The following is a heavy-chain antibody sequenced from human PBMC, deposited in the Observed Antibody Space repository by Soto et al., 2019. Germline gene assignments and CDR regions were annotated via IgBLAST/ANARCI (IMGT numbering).Heavy chain of an antibody. CDR1: GFTFSSYS. V-gene: IGHV3-21*01. J-gene: IGHJ4*02. D-gene: IGHD6-19*01. CDR3: ASPRRPYSSGWYYFDY. Sequence: GGSLRLSCAASGFTFSSYSMNWVRQAPEKGLEWVSSISSSSSYIYYADSVKGRLTISRDNAKNSLYLQMNSLRAEDTAVYYCASPRRPYSSGWYYFDYWGQGTLVTVSS. CDR2: ISSSSSYI.